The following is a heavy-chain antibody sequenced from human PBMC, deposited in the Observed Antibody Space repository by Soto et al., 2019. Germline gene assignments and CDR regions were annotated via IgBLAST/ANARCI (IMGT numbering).Heavy chain of an antibody. CDR1: GRSISNYY. J-gene: IGHJ5*02. CDR3: ARLPWAAYGGIFDP. Sequence: QVQLQESGPGLVNPSETPSLTCTASGRSISNYYGSWIRHPPGKKLEWLGYIYDSGSTNYTPSLKSRVTISADTTKNHFSLKLYSVRAADTALYYCARLPWAAYGGIFDPGGQGTLVPVSS. V-gene: IGHV4-59*01. D-gene: IGHD4-17*01. CDR2: IYDSGST.